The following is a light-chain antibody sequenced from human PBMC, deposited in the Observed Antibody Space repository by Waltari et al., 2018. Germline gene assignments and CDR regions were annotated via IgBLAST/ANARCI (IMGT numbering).Light chain of an antibody. V-gene: IGKV3-20*01. CDR3: QKYVNLPAT. J-gene: IGKJ1*01. CDR1: QSVSKY. Sequence: SCRASQSVSKYLAWYQQRPGQAPRLRIYDASIRATGIPDRFSGSGSGTDFSLTISRLEPEDFAVYYCQKYVNLPATFGQGTKVEIK. CDR2: DAS.